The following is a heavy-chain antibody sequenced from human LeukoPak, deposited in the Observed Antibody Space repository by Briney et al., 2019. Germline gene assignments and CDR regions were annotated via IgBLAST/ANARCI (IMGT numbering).Heavy chain of an antibody. CDR3: ASVGATYAFDI. CDR1: GGSISSYY. CDR2: IYYSGST. Sequence: SETLSLICTVSGGSISSYYWSWIRQPPGKGLEWIGYIYYSGSTNYNPSLKSRVTISVDTSKNQFSLKLSSVTAADTAVYYCASVGATYAFDIWGQGTMVTVSS. D-gene: IGHD1-26*01. J-gene: IGHJ3*02. V-gene: IGHV4-59*01.